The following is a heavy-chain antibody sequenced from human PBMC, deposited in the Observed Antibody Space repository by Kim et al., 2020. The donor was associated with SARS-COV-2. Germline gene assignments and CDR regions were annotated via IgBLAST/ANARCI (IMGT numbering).Heavy chain of an antibody. Sequence: GGSLRLSCAASGFTFSSYEMNWVRQAPGKGLEWISYISSSGSTIYYADSVKGRFTISRDNAKNSLYLQMNSLRAEDTAVYYCARGPASGTYYFWGQGTLVTVSS. CDR3: ARGPASGTYYF. J-gene: IGHJ4*02. CDR2: ISSSGSTI. CDR1: GFTFSSYE. V-gene: IGHV3-48*03. D-gene: IGHD1-26*01.